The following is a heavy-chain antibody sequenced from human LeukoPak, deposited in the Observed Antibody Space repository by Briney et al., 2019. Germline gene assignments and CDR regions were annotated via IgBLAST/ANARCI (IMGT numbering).Heavy chain of an antibody. CDR2: INPNSGGT. CDR1: GYTFTGYY. J-gene: IGHJ4*02. Sequence: ASVKVSCKASGYTFTGYYMRWVRQAPGQGLEWMGWINPNSGGTNYAQKFQGRVTMTRDTSISTAYMELSRLRSDDTAVYYCARAGVEYRSSQGFDYWGQGTLVTVSS. D-gene: IGHD6-6*01. CDR3: ARAGVEYRSSQGFDY. V-gene: IGHV1-2*02.